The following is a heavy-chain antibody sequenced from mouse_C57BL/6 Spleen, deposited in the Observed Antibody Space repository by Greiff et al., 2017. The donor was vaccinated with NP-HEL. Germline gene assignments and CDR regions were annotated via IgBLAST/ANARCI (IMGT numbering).Heavy chain of an antibody. Sequence: DVMLVESGGGLVKPGGSLKLSCAASGFTFSSYAMSWVRQTPEKRLEWVATISDGGSYTYYPDNVKGRFTISRDNAKNNLYLQMSHLKSEDTAMYYCARAYGYDVGAWFAYWGQGTLVTVSA. J-gene: IGHJ3*01. CDR3: ARAYGYDVGAWFAY. V-gene: IGHV5-4*03. D-gene: IGHD2-2*01. CDR2: ISDGGSYT. CDR1: GFTFSSYA.